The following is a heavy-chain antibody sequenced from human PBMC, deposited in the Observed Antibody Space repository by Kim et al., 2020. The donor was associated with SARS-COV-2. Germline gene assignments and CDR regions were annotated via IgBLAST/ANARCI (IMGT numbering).Heavy chain of an antibody. CDR3: ASTAGGSTIFDY. D-gene: IGHD6-13*01. Sequence: SETLSLTCTVSGGSISSGDYYWSWIRQPPGKGLEWIGYIYYSGSTYYNPSLKSRVTISVDTSKNQFSLKLSSVTAADTAVYYCASTAGGSTIFDYWGQGTLVTVSS. CDR2: IYYSGST. V-gene: IGHV4-30-4*01. CDR1: GGSISSGDYY. J-gene: IGHJ4*02.